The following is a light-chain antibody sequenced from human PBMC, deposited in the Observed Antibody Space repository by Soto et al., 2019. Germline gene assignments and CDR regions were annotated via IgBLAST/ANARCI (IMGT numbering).Light chain of an antibody. J-gene: IGKJ1*01. V-gene: IGKV3-15*01. CDR2: GAS. CDR1: QSVSSN. Sequence: EIVMTQSPATLSVSPGERATLSCRASQSVSSNLAWYQQKPGQAPRLLIYGASTRATGIPTRFSGSGSGTEFILTISRLQSDDFAVYYCQHYHNWPPWTFGQGTKVEIK. CDR3: QHYHNWPPWT.